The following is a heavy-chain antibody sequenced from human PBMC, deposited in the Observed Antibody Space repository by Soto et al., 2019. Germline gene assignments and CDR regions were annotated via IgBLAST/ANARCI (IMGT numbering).Heavy chain of an antibody. CDR2: ISYDGSNK. CDR1: GFTFSSYG. J-gene: IGHJ4*02. V-gene: IGHV3-30*18. CDR3: AKGTGGYDYSFSY. D-gene: IGHD4-17*01. Sequence: QVQLVESGGGVVQPGRSLRLSCAASGFTFSSYGMHWVRQAPGKGLEWVAVISYDGSNKYYADSVKGRFTISRDNSKNTLYLQMNSLRAEDTAVYYCAKGTGGYDYSFSYWGQGTLVTVSS.